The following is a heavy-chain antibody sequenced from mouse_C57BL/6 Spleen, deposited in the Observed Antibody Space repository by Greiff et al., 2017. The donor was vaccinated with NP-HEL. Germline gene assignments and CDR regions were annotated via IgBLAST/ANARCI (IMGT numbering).Heavy chain of an antibody. CDR2: ISSGSSTI. Sequence: EVQLVESGGGLVKPGGSLKLSCAASGFTFSDYGMHWVRQAPEKGLEWVAYISSGSSTIYYADTVKGRFTISRDNAKNTLFLQMTSLRSEDTAMYYCAKIYYGSSYGYYAMDYWGQGTSVTVSS. D-gene: IGHD1-1*01. CDR3: AKIYYGSSYGYYAMDY. J-gene: IGHJ4*01. CDR1: GFTFSDYG. V-gene: IGHV5-17*01.